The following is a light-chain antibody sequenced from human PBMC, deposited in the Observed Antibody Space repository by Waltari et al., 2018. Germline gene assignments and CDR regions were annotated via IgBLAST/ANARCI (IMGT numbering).Light chain of an antibody. J-gene: IGKJ1*01. Sequence: DVVMTQSPLSLPVTLGQPASISCRSSQSLVASDGNTYLSWFQQRPGQSPRRLIYKVSNRDSGVPDRFSGSGSGTDFTLKISRVEAEDIAIYYCMQGIHWPRSFGQGTKVEIE. CDR1: QSLVASDGNTY. CDR2: KVS. CDR3: MQGIHWPRS. V-gene: IGKV2-30*01.